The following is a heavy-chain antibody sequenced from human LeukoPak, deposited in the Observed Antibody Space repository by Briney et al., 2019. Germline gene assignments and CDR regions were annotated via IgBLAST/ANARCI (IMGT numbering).Heavy chain of an antibody. J-gene: IGHJ6*04. D-gene: IGHD3-3*01. V-gene: IGHV1-2*02. Sequence: ASVKVSCKASGYTFTGYYMHWVRQAPGQGLEWMGWINPNSGGTNYAQKFQGRVTMTRDTSVSTAYMELSRLRSDDTAVYYCARHLRFLERGMDVWGKGTTVTVSS. CDR2: INPNSGGT. CDR3: ARHLRFLERGMDV. CDR1: GYTFTGYY.